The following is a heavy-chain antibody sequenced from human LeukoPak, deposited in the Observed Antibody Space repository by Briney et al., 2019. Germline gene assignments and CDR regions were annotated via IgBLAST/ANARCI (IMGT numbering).Heavy chain of an antibody. CDR3: VSFLLRGA. D-gene: IGHD3-10*01. CDR2: IKEDGSKK. Sequence: PGGSLRLSCAASGFTFTNYWMSWVRQAPGKGLEWVANIKEDGSKKYYVDSVRGRFTISRDNDKNSPDLQMNSLRAEDTAVYYCVSFLLRGAWGQGTLVTVSS. V-gene: IGHV3-7*01. CDR1: GFTFTNYW. J-gene: IGHJ5*02.